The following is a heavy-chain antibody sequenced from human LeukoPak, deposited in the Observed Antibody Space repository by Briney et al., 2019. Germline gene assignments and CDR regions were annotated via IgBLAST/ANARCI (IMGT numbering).Heavy chain of an antibody. D-gene: IGHD3-10*01. CDR2: IWPGDSDT. CDR1: GYSFTSHW. V-gene: IGHV5-51*01. J-gene: IGHJ3*02. CDR3: ARRGGYGSGSYYGFDI. Sequence: GESLKISCKGSGYSFTSHWIGWVRQMPGKGLEWMGTIWPGDSDTKHSPFFQGQVTFSADKSISTAWLQWSSLRASDTAVYYCARRGGYGSGSYYGFDIWGQGTMVTVSS.